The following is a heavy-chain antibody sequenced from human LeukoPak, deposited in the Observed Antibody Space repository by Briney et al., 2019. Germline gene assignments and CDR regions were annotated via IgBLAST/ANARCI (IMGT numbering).Heavy chain of an antibody. D-gene: IGHD3-3*01. CDR2: ISGSGGST. CDR1: GFTFSSYA. V-gene: IGHV3-23*01. Sequence: GGSLRLSCAASGFTFSSYAMSWVRQAPGKGLEWVSAISGSGGSTYYADSVKGRFTISRDNSKNTLYLQMNSLRAEDTAVYYCAKGITIYHSEAGGWFDPWGQGTLVTVSS. J-gene: IGHJ5*02. CDR3: AKGITIYHSEAGGWFDP.